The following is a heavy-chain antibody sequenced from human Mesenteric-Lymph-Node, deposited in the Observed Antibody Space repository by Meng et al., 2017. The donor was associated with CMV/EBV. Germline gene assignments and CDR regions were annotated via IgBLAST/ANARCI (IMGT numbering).Heavy chain of an antibody. CDR2: IRSKTDAGRT. CDR1: GFRFGENA. CDR3: SFWNYYQYLEN. Sequence: GGSLRLSCTASGFRFGENAMTWVRQAPGKGLEWVGSIRSKTDAGRTEYAASVEGRFTISRDDSKSIAYLQVNSLRTEDTAVYYCSFWNYYQYLENWGQGTLVTVSS. V-gene: IGHV3-49*04. J-gene: IGHJ4*02. D-gene: IGHD3-10*01.